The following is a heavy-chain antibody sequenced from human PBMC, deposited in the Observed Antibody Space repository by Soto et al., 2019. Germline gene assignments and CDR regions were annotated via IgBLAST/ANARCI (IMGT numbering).Heavy chain of an antibody. CDR1: GFSLSNARMG. Sequence: SGPTLVNPTATLTLTCTVSGFSLSNARMGVSWIRQPPGNALEWLAHIFSNDEKSYSTSLKSRLTISKDTSKSQVVLTMTNMDPVDTATYYCARTLNDYDFWSGFALNYYYYGMDVWGQGTTVTASS. V-gene: IGHV2-26*01. J-gene: IGHJ6*02. D-gene: IGHD3-3*01. CDR3: ARTLNDYDFWSGFALNYYYYGMDV. CDR2: IFSNDEK.